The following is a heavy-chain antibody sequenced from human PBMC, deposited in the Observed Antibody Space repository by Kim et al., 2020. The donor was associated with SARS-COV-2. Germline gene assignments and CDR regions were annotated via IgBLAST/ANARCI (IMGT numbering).Heavy chain of an antibody. Sequence: SETLSLTCTVSGGSISSGGYYWSWIRQHPGKGLEWIGYIYYSGSPYYNPSLKSRVTISVDTSKNQFSLKLSSVTAADTAVYYCARDTYYYGSGSSYYFDYWGQGTLVTVSS. CDR3: ARDTYYYGSGSSYYFDY. CDR1: GGSISSGGYY. D-gene: IGHD3-10*01. V-gene: IGHV4-31*03. J-gene: IGHJ4*02. CDR2: IYYSGSP.